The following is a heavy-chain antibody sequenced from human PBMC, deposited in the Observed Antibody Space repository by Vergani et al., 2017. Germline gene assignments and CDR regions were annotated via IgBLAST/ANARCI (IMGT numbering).Heavy chain of an antibody. Sequence: QLQLQESGPGLVKPSETLSLTCTVSGGSISSSSYYWGWIRQPPGKGLGWIGSIYFRGSTYYNPSLKSRVTISVDTSKNQFSLKLSSVTAADTAVYYCARHLAYCGGDCYPYYYGMDVWGQGTTVTVSS. CDR3: ARHLAYCGGDCYPYYYGMDV. J-gene: IGHJ6*02. CDR2: IYFRGST. D-gene: IGHD2-21*02. CDR1: GGSISSSSYY. V-gene: IGHV4-39*01.